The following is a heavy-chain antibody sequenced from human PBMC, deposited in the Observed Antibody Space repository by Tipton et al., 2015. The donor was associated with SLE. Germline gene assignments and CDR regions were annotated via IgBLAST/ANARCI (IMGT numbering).Heavy chain of an antibody. V-gene: IGHV4-59*12. CDR2: IYYGGST. J-gene: IGHJ4*02. CDR1: GGSIRNYY. D-gene: IGHD6-13*01. CDR3: ARGRYSSSSYGAYFDY. Sequence: TLSLTCTVSGGSIRNYYWSWIRQPPGEGLEWIGYIYYGGSTNYNPSLKSRVTISLDTSKNQFSLKLTSVTAADTAVYYCARGRYSSSSYGAYFDYWGQGTLVTVSS.